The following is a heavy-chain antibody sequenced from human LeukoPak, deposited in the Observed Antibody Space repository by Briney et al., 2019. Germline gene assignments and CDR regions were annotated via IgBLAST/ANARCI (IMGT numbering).Heavy chain of an antibody. V-gene: IGHV3-30*03. CDR3: AREAAWGNWYFDL. CDR2: IGDTGRAK. Sequence: GRSLRLSCAASAFTFCRHGMHWVRQAPGKGLEWVAVIGDTGRAKYYADSVEGRFTASRDNSKNTLYLEMNSLRYDDTALYYCAREAAWGNWYFDLWGRGTLVTVSS. J-gene: IGHJ2*01. D-gene: IGHD3-16*01. CDR1: AFTFCRHG.